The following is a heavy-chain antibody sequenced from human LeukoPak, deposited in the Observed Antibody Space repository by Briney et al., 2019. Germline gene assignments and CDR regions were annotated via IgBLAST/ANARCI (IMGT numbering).Heavy chain of an antibody. J-gene: IGHJ5*02. CDR1: GFTFSSYG. Sequence: PGGSLRLSCAASGFTFSSYGMHWVRQAPGKGLEWVAVISYDGSTKYYTNSVKGRFTISRDNSKNTLYLQMNSLRAEDTAVYYCAKEGVRGYSYGYGTRNKWFDVWGQGTLVTVSS. V-gene: IGHV3-30*18. D-gene: IGHD5-18*01. CDR2: ISYDGSTK. CDR3: AKEGVRGYSYGYGTRNKWFDV.